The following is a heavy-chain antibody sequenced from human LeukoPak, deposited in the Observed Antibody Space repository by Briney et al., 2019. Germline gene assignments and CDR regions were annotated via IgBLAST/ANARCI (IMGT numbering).Heavy chain of an antibody. CDR3: ARYEVVPAARWIYYYYGMDV. CDR2: ISAYNGNT. D-gene: IGHD2-2*01. J-gene: IGHJ6*02. CDR1: GYTFTSYG. Sequence: ASVTVSCKASGYTFTSYGISWVRQAPGQGLEWMGWISAYNGNTNYAQKLQGRVTMTTDTSTSTAYMELRSLRSDDTAVYYCARYEVVPAARWIYYYYGMDVWGQGTTVTVSS. V-gene: IGHV1-18*01.